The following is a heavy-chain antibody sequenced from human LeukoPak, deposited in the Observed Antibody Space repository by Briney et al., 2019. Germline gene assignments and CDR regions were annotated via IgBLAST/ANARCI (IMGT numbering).Heavy chain of an antibody. CDR2: IYYSGST. V-gene: IGHV4-39*07. CDR3: ARSPDYYDREGNFDY. CDR1: GGSISSSSYY. Sequence: PSETLSLTCTVSGGSISSSSYYWGWIRQPPGKGLEWIGSIYYSGSTYYNPSLKSRVTISVDTSKNQFSLKLSSVTAADTAVYYCARSPDYYDREGNFDYWGQGTLVTVSS. D-gene: IGHD3-22*01. J-gene: IGHJ4*02.